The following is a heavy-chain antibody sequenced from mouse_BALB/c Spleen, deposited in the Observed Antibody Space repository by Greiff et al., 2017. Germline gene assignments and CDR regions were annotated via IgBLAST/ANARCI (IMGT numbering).Heavy chain of an antibody. V-gene: IGHV5-6*01. CDR2: ISSGGSYT. CDR3: ARAWGNYVGDYAMDY. J-gene: IGHJ4*01. D-gene: IGHD2-1*01. Sequence: EVKVVESGGDLVKPGGSLKLSCAASGFTFSSYGMSWVRQTPDKRLEWVATISSGGSYTYYPDSVKGRFTISRDNAKNTLYLQMSSLKSEDTAMYYCARAWGNYVGDYAMDYWGQGTSVTVSS. CDR1: GFTFSSYG.